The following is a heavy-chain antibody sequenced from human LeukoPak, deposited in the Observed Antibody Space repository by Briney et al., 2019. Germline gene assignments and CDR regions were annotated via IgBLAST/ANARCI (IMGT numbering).Heavy chain of an antibody. CDR3: ARDGSWSGELLPFGFAPTSYYFDY. J-gene: IGHJ4*02. Sequence: ASVKVSCKASGYTFTSYGISWVRQAPGQGLEWMGWISAYNGNTNYAQKLQGRVTMTTDTSTSTAYMELRSLRSDDTAVYYCARDGSWSGELLPFGFAPTSYYFDYWGQGTLVTVSS. V-gene: IGHV1-18*01. D-gene: IGHD3-10*01. CDR1: GYTFTSYG. CDR2: ISAYNGNT.